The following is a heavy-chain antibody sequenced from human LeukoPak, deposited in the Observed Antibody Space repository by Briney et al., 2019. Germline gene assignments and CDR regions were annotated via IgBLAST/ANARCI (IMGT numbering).Heavy chain of an antibody. CDR3: AREEEGLYGGYVVFDY. Sequence: SETLSLTCTVSGGSVSSGSYYWSWIRQPPGKGLEWIGYIYYSGSTNYNPSLKSRVTISVDTSKNQFSLKLSSVTAADTAVYYCAREEEGLYGGYVVFDYWGQGTLVTVSS. D-gene: IGHD4-17*01. J-gene: IGHJ4*02. CDR2: IYYSGST. CDR1: GGSVSSGSYY. V-gene: IGHV4-61*01.